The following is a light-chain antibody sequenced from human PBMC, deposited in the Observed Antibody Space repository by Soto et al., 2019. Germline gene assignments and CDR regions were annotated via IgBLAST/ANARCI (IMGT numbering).Light chain of an antibody. J-gene: IGKJ2*01. Sequence: EIVMTHSPATLSVSPGERATLSCRASQSVSSNLAWYQQKPGQAPRLLIYGASTRATGIPARFSGSGSGTEFTLTISSLQSEDFAVYYCQQYNNWPPAYTFGQGTKVDIK. CDR1: QSVSSN. V-gene: IGKV3-15*01. CDR2: GAS. CDR3: QQYNNWPPAYT.